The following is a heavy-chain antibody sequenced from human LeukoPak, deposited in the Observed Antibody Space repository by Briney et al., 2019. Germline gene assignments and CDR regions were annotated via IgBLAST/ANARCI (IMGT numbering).Heavy chain of an antibody. V-gene: IGHV1-18*01. CDR1: GYTFTSYG. J-gene: IGHJ5*02. CDR3: ARGDRPGNWFDP. Sequence: GASVKVSCKASGYTFTSYGISWVRQAPGQGLEWMGWISGYNRITNYAHKFQGRVTMTTDTSTRTAYMELRSLRSDDTAVYYCARGDRPGNWFDPWSQGTLVTVSS. CDR2: ISGYNRIT.